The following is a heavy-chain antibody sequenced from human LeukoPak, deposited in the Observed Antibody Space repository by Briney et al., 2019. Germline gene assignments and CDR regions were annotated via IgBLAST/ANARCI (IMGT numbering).Heavy chain of an antibody. V-gene: IGHV2-5*01. CDR1: GYSISSGYY. Sequence: TLSLTCTVSGYSISSGYYWGWTRQPPGEALEWLALIYWNHDNHYSSWLKSRLTITNDTSKNQVDLTMINLDPVDTATYYCAHVTVGSYCFDYWGQGTLVTVSS. CDR3: AHVTVGSYCFDY. CDR2: IYWNHDN. J-gene: IGHJ4*02. D-gene: IGHD4-23*01.